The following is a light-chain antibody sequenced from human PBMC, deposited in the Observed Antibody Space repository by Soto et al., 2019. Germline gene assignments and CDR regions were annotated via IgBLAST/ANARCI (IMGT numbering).Light chain of an antibody. CDR1: ENDIGFANY. V-gene: IGLV2-8*01. CDR2: EVF. J-gene: IGLJ3*02. Sequence: QSALTQPPSASGSPGQSVTITCSGTENDIGFANYVSWYQQHPDEAPKLLIYEVFKRPSNVSARFSGSKRGNTASLTISGLQPEDDADYYCLVYGRGGTLMFGGGTKLTVL. CDR3: LVYGRGGTLM.